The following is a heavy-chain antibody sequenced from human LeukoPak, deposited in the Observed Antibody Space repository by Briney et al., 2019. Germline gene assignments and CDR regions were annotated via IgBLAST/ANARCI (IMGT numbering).Heavy chain of an antibody. Sequence: GGSLRLSCVASGFTFDEYAMHWVRQVPGKGLEWVSVIGWDSDSKYYLESVKGRFTISRDNSKNSLYLQMNSLRTEDTAFYYCAKDRSRSYSSFDSWGQGTLVTVSS. V-gene: IGHV3-43*01. CDR3: AKDRSRSYSSFDS. CDR1: GFTFDEYA. J-gene: IGHJ4*02. D-gene: IGHD6-19*01. CDR2: IGWDSDSK.